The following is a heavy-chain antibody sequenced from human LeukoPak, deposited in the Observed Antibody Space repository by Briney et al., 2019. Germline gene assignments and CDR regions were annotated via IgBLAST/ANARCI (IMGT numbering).Heavy chain of an antibody. D-gene: IGHD4-17*01. J-gene: IGHJ4*02. CDR1: GFTFSSYA. Sequence: PGGSLRLSCSASGFTFSSYAMHWVRQAPGKGLEYLLAISTNGGSTYYADSVNGRFTISRDNSKNTLYLQMSSLRAEDTAVYYCVRKGYGDYIYDYWGQGTLVTVSS. CDR3: VRKGYGDYIYDY. CDR2: ISTNGGST. V-gene: IGHV3-64D*06.